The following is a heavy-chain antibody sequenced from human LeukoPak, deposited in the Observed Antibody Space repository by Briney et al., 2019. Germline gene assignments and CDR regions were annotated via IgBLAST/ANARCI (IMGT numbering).Heavy chain of an antibody. Sequence: ASVKVSCKASGGTFSSYAISWVRQAPGQGLEWMGGIIPIFGTANYAQKFQGRVTITADESTSTAYMELSSLRSEDTAVYYCARGGARVEYYYGSGSYYARGYMDVWGKGTTVTISS. CDR2: IIPIFGTA. D-gene: IGHD3-10*01. CDR1: GGTFSSYA. J-gene: IGHJ6*03. V-gene: IGHV1-69*13. CDR3: ARGGARVEYYYGSGSYYARGYMDV.